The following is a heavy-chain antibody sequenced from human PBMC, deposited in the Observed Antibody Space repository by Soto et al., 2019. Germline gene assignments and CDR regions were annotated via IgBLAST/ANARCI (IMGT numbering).Heavy chain of an antibody. CDR2: LIPIFGTA. D-gene: IGHD1-7*01. Sequence: SVKVSCKASGGTFSSYAISWVRQAPGQGLEWMGGLIPIFGTANYAQKFQGRVTITADESTSTAYMELSSLRSEDTAVYYCARGRNYAIFYGMDVWGQGTTVTAP. CDR1: GGTFSSYA. CDR3: ARGRNYAIFYGMDV. J-gene: IGHJ6*02. V-gene: IGHV1-69*13.